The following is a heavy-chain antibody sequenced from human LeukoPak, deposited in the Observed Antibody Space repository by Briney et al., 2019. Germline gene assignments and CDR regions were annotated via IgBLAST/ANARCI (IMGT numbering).Heavy chain of an antibody. D-gene: IGHD5-24*01. CDR3: ARVRDKGWFDP. J-gene: IGHJ5*02. V-gene: IGHV4-59*11. CDR2: IYYSGST. CDR1: GGSISGHC. Sequence: SETLSLTCTASGGSISGHCWSWIRQPPGKGQEWIGYIYYSGSTNYNPSLKSRVTISVDTSKNQFSLKLSSVTAADTAVYYCARVRDKGWFDPWGQGTLVTVSS.